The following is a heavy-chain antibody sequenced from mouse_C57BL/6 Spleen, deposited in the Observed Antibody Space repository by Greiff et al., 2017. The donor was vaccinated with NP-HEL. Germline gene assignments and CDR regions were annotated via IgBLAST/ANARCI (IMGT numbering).Heavy chain of an antibody. CDR3: ARRDYGSYYYAMDY. D-gene: IGHD1-1*01. J-gene: IGHJ4*01. Sequence: QVQLQQPGAELVKPGASVKMSCKASGYTFTSYWITWVKQRPGQGLEWIGDIYPGSGSTNYNEKFKSKATLTVDTSSSTACMQLSSLTSEDSAVYYCARRDYGSYYYAMDYWGQGTSVTVSS. CDR1: GYTFTSYW. CDR2: IYPGSGST. V-gene: IGHV1-55*01.